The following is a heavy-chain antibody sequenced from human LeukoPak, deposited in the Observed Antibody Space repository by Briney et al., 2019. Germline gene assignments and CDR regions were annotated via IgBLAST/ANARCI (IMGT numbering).Heavy chain of an antibody. CDR2: ITNSSSAT. CDR1: GFSFSDHS. V-gene: IGHV3-48*04. J-gene: IGHJ4*02. CDR3: ATFTPQRHPGFYWYFGS. D-gene: IGHD3-22*01. Sequence: PGGSLRLSCAASGFSFSDHSMSWVRQAPGTGPEWVSYITNSSSATSYADSVKGRFTISRDNAKNTLYLQMNSLRAEDTAVYYCATFTPQRHPGFYWYFGSWGQGTLVTVSS.